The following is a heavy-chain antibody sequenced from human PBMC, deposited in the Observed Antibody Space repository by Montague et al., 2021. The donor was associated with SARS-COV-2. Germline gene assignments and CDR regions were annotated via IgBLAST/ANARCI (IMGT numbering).Heavy chain of an antibody. CDR1: DGSFSDYS. D-gene: IGHD3-22*01. J-gene: IGHJ4*02. CDR3: ARGRQHINMVVVVVTGGEYYFDF. V-gene: IGHV4-34*01. CDR2: INHRGGT. Sequence: SETLSLTCAVYDGSFSDYSWTWIRQPPGKGLEWIGEINHRGGTNYNPSLKSRVTISVDTSKNQFSLKMTSVTAADTAGYYCARGRQHINMVVVVVTGGEYYFDFWGQGTLVAVSS.